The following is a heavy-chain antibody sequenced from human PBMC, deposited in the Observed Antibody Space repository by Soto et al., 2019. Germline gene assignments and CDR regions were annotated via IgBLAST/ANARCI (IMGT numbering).Heavy chain of an antibody. CDR1: GFTFSSYG. CDR3: AKDSDTAMPIDY. V-gene: IGHV3-30*18. Sequence: GGSLRLSCAASGFTFSSYGMHWVRQASGKGLEWVAVISYDGSNKYYADSVKGRFTISRDNSKNTLYLQMNSLRAEDTAVYYCAKDSDTAMPIDYWGQGTLVTVSS. CDR2: ISYDGSNK. D-gene: IGHD5-18*01. J-gene: IGHJ4*02.